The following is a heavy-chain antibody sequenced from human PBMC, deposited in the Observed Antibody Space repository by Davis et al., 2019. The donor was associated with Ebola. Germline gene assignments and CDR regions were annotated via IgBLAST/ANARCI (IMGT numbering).Heavy chain of an antibody. J-gene: IGHJ4*02. CDR3: AREIESGSCCFIDD. Sequence: GESLKISCAASGFTFSDYYMTWIRQAPGKGLEWISAISGSGYTIYEADSVKGRFTISRDNRKNSLYLEMNSLRVEDTAVYHCAREIESGSCCFIDDWGQGTLVTVSS. CDR1: GFTFSDYY. V-gene: IGHV3-11*01. D-gene: IGHD2-15*01. CDR2: ISGSGYTI.